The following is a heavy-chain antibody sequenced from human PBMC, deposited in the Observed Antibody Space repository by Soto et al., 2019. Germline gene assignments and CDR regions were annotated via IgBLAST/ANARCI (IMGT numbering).Heavy chain of an antibody. Sequence: EVQLVESGGDLVQPGGSLGLSCAASGITVTSSYMNWVRQAPGKGLEWVSVIYSSGSTYYADSVKGRFTISRDKSKNTLYLQMNSLRVEDTAVYYCARWMGLRGGTDVWGQGTTVTVSS. CDR1: GITVTSSY. J-gene: IGHJ6*02. V-gene: IGHV3-66*01. CDR2: IYSSGST. CDR3: ARWMGLRGGTDV. D-gene: IGHD2-2*03.